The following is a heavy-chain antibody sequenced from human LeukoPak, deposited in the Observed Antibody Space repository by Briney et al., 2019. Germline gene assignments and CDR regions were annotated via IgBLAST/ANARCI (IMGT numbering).Heavy chain of an antibody. Sequence: GGSLRLSCAASGFTFSSYWMSWVRQAPGKGLEWVANIKQDGSEKYYVDSVKGRFTISRDNAKNSLYLQMNSLRAEDTAVYYCARDGTHYIVGATIDAFDIWGQGTMVTVSS. J-gene: IGHJ3*02. CDR3: ARDGTHYIVGATIDAFDI. CDR1: GFTFSSYW. CDR2: IKQDGSEK. D-gene: IGHD1-26*01. V-gene: IGHV3-7*01.